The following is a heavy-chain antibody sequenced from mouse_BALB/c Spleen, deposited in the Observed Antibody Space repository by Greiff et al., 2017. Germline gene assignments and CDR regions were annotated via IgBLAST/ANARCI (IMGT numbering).Heavy chain of an antibody. CDR2: ISSGGSYT. J-gene: IGHJ4*01. CDR3: AREGSTMITTGAMDY. V-gene: IGHV5-9-4*01. CDR1: GFTFSSYA. D-gene: IGHD2-4*01. Sequence: EVKLVESGGGLVKPGGSLKLSCAASGFTFSSYAMSWVRQSPEKRLEWVAEISSGGSYTYYPDTVTGRFTISRDNAKNTLYLEMSSLRSEDTAMYYCAREGSTMITTGAMDYWGQGTSVTVSS.